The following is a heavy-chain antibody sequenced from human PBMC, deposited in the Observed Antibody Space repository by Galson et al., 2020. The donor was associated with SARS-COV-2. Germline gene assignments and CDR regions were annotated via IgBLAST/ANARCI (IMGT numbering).Heavy chain of an antibody. CDR1: GFTFSSYS. J-gene: IGHJ4*02. Sequence: GGSLRLSCAASGFTFSSYSMNWVRQAPGKGLEWVSSISSSSYIYYADSVKGRFTISRDDSKNTMYLQMNSLRAEDTAVYYCARDLYGSGKYVDYWGQGTLVTVSS. V-gene: IGHV3-21*01. CDR3: ARDLYGSGKYVDY. D-gene: IGHD3-10*01. CDR2: ISSSSYI.